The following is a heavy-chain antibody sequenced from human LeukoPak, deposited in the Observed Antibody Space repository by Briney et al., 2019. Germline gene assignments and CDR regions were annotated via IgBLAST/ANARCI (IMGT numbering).Heavy chain of an antibody. CDR3: ALNGREIPSGAFDI. Sequence: GGSLRLSCAASGFTFSSYSMNWVRQAPGKGLEWVSSISSSSSYIYYADSVKGRFTISRDNSKNTLYLQMNSLRVEDTAVYYCALNGREIPSGAFDIWGQGTVVTVSS. CDR1: GFTFSSYS. V-gene: IGHV3-21*04. CDR2: ISSSSSYI. D-gene: IGHD3-16*02. J-gene: IGHJ3*02.